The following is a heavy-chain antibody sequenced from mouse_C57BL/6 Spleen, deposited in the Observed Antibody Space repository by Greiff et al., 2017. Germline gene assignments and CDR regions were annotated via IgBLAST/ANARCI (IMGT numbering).Heavy chain of an antibody. J-gene: IGHJ2*01. CDR3: TTGDCDAGDY. Sequence: VQLQQSGAELVRPGASVKLSCTASGFNIKDDYMHWVKQRPEQGLEWIGWIDPENGDTEYASKFQGKATITADTSSNTAYLQLSSLTSEDTAVYFCTTGDCDAGDYWGPGTTLTVSS. V-gene: IGHV14-4*01. CDR1: GFNIKDDY. CDR2: IDPENGDT.